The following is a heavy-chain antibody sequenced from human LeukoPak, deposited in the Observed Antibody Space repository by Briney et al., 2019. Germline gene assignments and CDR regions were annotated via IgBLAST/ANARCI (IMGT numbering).Heavy chain of an antibody. J-gene: IGHJ4*02. Sequence: SETLSLTCTVSGGSISSGGYYWSWIRQHPGKGLEWIGYIYYSGSTNYNPSLKSRVTISVDTSKNQFSLKLSSVTAADTAIYYCARAVSGRFDYWGQGTLVTVSS. CDR3: ARAVSGRFDY. V-gene: IGHV4-31*03. D-gene: IGHD6-19*01. CDR2: IYYSGST. CDR1: GGSISSGGYY.